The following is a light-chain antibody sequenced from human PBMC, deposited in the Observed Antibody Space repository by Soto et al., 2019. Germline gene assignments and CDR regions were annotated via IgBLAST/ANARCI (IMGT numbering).Light chain of an antibody. V-gene: IGLV2-14*01. CDR2: EVS. CDR1: SSDVGGYNY. Sequence: QSALTQPASVSGSPGQSITISCTGSSSDVGGYNYVSWFQHHPGKAPKLMIFEVSNRPSGVSNRFSGSKSGNTASLTISGLQADDEADYYCNSYTSSSTYVFGTGTKLTVL. J-gene: IGLJ1*01. CDR3: NSYTSSSTYV.